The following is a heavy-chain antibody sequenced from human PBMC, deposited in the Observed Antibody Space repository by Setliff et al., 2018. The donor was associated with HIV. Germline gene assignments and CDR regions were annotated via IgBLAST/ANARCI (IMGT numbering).Heavy chain of an antibody. V-gene: IGHV4-39*01. CDR2: MNSKGES. J-gene: IGHJ5*02. D-gene: IGHD3-10*01. CDR3: ARHRQISDWFDP. CDR1: GFSFSAYW. Sequence: KPSETLSLSCAAPGFSFSAYWMNWIRQPPGKGLEWIGIMNSKGESFYNASFTNGVLISIDTSKNRFSLTMTSVTAADTAVYYCARHRQISDWFDPWGQGILVTVSS.